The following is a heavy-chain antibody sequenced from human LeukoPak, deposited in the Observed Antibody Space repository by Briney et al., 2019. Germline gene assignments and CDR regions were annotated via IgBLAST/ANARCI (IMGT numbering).Heavy chain of an antibody. D-gene: IGHD3-10*01. CDR3: ARVARGDYYYYYMDV. CDR1: GFTFSTYG. Sequence: GGSLRLSCAASGFTFSTYGTHWVRQAPGKGLEWVAVIAYDGKTTYYADSVKGRFTISRDNSKNTLYLQMNSLRAEDTALYYCARVARGDYYYYYMDVWGKGTTVTVSS. CDR2: IAYDGKTT. V-gene: IGHV3-30*03. J-gene: IGHJ6*03.